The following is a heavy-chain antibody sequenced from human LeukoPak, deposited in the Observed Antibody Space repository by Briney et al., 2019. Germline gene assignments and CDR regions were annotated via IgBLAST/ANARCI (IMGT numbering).Heavy chain of an antibody. V-gene: IGHV1-18*01. D-gene: IGHD3-22*01. J-gene: IGHJ4*02. CDR3: ARGPRMHYYDSSGYYY. Sequence: ASVKVSCKASGYTFTSYGISWVRQAPGQGLEWMGWISAYNGNTNYAQKLQGRVTMTTDTSTSTAYMGLRSLRSDDTAVYYCARGPRMHYYDSSGYYYWGQGTLVTVSS. CDR2: ISAYNGNT. CDR1: GYTFTSYG.